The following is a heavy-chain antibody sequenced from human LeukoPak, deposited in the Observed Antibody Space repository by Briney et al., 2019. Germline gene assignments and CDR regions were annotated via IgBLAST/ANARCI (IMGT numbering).Heavy chain of an antibody. D-gene: IGHD2-21*01. Sequence: GGSLRLSCEASGFTFSSHSINWVRQAPGQGLEWVAVISSDGNSKHYGDSVRGRFTISRDNSKNTLRLQMSSLRAEDTALYYCARERADAIGAFDSWGQGTLVTVSS. J-gene: IGHJ4*02. V-gene: IGHV3-30*04. CDR1: GFTFSSHS. CDR3: ARERADAIGAFDS. CDR2: ISSDGNSK.